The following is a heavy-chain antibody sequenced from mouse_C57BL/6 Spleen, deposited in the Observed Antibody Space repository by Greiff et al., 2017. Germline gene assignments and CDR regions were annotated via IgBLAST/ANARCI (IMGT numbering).Heavy chain of an antibody. CDR2: INPYNGGT. J-gene: IGHJ2*01. CDR1: GYTFTDYY. CDR3: ARSEESYFDY. Sequence: EVQLQQSGPVLVKPGASVKMSCKASGYTFTDYYMNWVKQSHGKSLEWIGVINPYNGGTSYNQKFKGKATLTVDKTSSTADMELNSLTSEDSAVYYCARSEESYFDYWGQGTTLTVSS. V-gene: IGHV1-19*01.